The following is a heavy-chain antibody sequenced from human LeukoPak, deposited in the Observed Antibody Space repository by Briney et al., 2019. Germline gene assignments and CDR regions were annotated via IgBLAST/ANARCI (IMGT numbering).Heavy chain of an antibody. CDR3: ARAQWLDY. CDR2: IGTNGNPI. D-gene: IGHD6-19*01. V-gene: IGHV3-48*01. J-gene: IGHJ4*02. Sequence: PGGSLRLSCAASGFTFSGYIMNWVRQAPGKGLEWVSFIGTNGNPIYYADSVKGRFTVSRDNAKNSLYLQMNSLRAEDTAVYYCARAQWLDYWGQGTLVTVSS. CDR1: GFTFSGYI.